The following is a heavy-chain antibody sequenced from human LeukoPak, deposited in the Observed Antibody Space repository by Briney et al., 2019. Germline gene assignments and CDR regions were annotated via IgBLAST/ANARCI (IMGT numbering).Heavy chain of an antibody. V-gene: IGHV1-2*02. CDR1: GYTFTSYG. CDR2: INSKSGDT. CDR3: ARDPGGVGYSDY. D-gene: IGHD3-16*01. Sequence: RASVKVSCKASGYTFTSYGISWVRQAPGQGLEWMGWINSKSGDTKYAQKFQGSVTMTRDTSINTVYMELTGLRSDDTAVYYCARDPGGVGYSDYWGQGALVTVSS. J-gene: IGHJ4*02.